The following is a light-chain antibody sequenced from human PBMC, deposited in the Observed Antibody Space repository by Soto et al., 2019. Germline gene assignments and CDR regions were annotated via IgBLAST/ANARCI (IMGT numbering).Light chain of an antibody. V-gene: IGKV3-11*01. J-gene: IGKJ4*01. Sequence: EIVLTQSPATLSLSPGERATLSCRASQSVSSNLAWYQKKPGQAPRLLIYDASNRATGIPARFSGSGSGTDFTLTISSLEPEDFAVYYCQQRSNRPLTFGGGTKVGIK. CDR2: DAS. CDR1: QSVSSN. CDR3: QQRSNRPLT.